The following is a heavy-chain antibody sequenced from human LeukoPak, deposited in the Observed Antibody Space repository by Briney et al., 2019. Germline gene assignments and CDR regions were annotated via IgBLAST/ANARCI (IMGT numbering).Heavy chain of an antibody. CDR2: INRNGGTI. CDR3: ARERSTSNWYGTPDFDY. J-gene: IGHJ4*02. D-gene: IGHD6-13*01. CDR1: GFTFDDYG. V-gene: IGHV3-20*01. Sequence: GGSLRLSCAASGFTFDDYGMSWVRQVPGKGLEWVSGINRNGGTINYADSVKSRFTISRDYAKNSLYLQMNSLRAEDTALYHCARERSTSNWYGTPDFDYWGQGILVTVSS.